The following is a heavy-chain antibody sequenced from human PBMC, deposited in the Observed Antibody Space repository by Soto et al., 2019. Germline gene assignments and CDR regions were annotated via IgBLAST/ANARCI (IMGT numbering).Heavy chain of an antibody. Sequence: EVQLVESGGGLVQPGGSLRLSCAVSGFTVSSKYMSWIRQAPGKGLEWVSLIYSEDDTYYLDSVKGRFTISRDTSKNTVYLKMKSLRTEDTAVYYCARDRVLGGSQASDAFDIWGQGTRVTVSS. CDR3: ARDRVLGGSQASDAFDI. CDR2: IYSEDDT. V-gene: IGHV3-66*01. J-gene: IGHJ3*02. D-gene: IGHD1-26*01. CDR1: GFTVSSKY.